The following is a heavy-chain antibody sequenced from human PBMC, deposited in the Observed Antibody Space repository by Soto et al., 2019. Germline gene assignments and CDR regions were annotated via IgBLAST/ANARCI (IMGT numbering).Heavy chain of an antibody. D-gene: IGHD3-10*01. CDR3: SRVVMVRGVTPNWFDP. CDR1: GGSISSGDYY. J-gene: IGHJ5*02. CDR2: IYYSGST. V-gene: IGHV4-30-4*01. Sequence: SETMSLTCTVSGGSISSGDYYWSWIRQPPGKGLEWIGYIYYSGSTYYNPSLKSRVTISVDTSKNQFSLKLSSVTAADTAVYYLSRVVMVRGVTPNWFDPWGQGTLVTVSS.